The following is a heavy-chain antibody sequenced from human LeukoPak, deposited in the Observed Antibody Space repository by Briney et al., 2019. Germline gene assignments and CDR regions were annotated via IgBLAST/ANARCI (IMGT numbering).Heavy chain of an antibody. CDR1: GLTFSSYS. Sequence: GGALRLSCPASGLTFSSYSMNWIRQPPVTGLEWVSSISSSRSYIYYPDSVKDRFTISRDKDKNALYLQMNSLRAEDTAVYYCARDAFDIWGQGTMVTVSS. CDR3: ARDAFDI. V-gene: IGHV3-21*01. J-gene: IGHJ3*02. CDR2: ISSSRSYI.